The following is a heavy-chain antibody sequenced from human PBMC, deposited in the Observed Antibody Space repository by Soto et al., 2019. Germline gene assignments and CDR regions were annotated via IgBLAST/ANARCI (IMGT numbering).Heavy chain of an antibody. J-gene: IGHJ5*02. V-gene: IGHV1-46*01. D-gene: IGHD6-19*01. CDR1: GYTFTGYY. CDR3: ARSTGGWYWFDP. Sequence: ASVXVSCKASGYTFTGYYMHWVRQAPGQGLEWMGIINPSGGSTSYAQKFQGRVTMTRDTSTSTVYMELSSLRSEDTAVYSCARSTGGWYWFDPWGQGTLVTVSS. CDR2: INPSGGST.